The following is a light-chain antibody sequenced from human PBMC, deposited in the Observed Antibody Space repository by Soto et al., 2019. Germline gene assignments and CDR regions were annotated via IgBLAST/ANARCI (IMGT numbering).Light chain of an antibody. V-gene: IGLV2-8*01. J-gene: IGLJ2*01. Sequence: QSALTQPPSASGSPGQSVTISCTGTSSDVGGFNYVSWYQQQPGKAPRLMIYEVSKRPSGVPDRFSGSKSGNMASLTVSGLQAEDEADYYCSSYVGSNNLIFGGGTQLTVL. CDR3: SSYVGSNNLI. CDR1: SSDVGGFNY. CDR2: EVS.